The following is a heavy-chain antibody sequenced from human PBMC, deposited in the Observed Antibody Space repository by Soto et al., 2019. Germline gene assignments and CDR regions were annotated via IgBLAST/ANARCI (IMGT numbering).Heavy chain of an antibody. CDR2: ISGSGGST. CDR3: AKQSEYSSGWYVPSGRGY. Sequence: EVQLLESGGGLVQPGGSLRLPCAASGFTFSSYAMSWVRQAPGKGLEWVSAISGSGGSTYYADSVKGRFTISRDNSKNTLYLQMNSLRAEDTAVYYCAKQSEYSSGWYVPSGRGYWGQGTLVTVSS. D-gene: IGHD6-19*01. J-gene: IGHJ4*02. CDR1: GFTFSSYA. V-gene: IGHV3-23*01.